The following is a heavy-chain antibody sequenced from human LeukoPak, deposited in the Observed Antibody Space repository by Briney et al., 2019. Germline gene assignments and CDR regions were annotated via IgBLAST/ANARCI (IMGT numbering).Heavy chain of an antibody. CDR1: GDSVSSNRAA. CDR2: TYYRSKWYD. Sequence: SQTLSLTCAISGDSVSSNRAAWNWIRQSPSRGLEWLGRTYYRSKWYDEYALSVKSRITIVPDTSKNHFSLQLNSVTPGDTALYYCAKARDYYSSGSSDYWGQGTLVTVSS. V-gene: IGHV6-1*01. J-gene: IGHJ4*02. CDR3: AKARDYYSSGSSDY. D-gene: IGHD3-10*01.